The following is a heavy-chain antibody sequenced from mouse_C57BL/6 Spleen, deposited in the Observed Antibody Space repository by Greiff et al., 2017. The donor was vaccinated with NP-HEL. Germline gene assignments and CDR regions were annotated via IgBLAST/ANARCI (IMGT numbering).Heavy chain of an antibody. CDR3: ARGTMIKNFFAY. J-gene: IGHJ3*01. V-gene: IGHV1-69*01. Sequence: QVQLQQPGAELVMPGASVKLSCKASGYTFTSYWMHWVKQRPGQGLEWIGEIDPSDSYTNYNQKFKGKSTLTVDKSSSPAYMQLSSLTSEDSAVYYCARGTMIKNFFAYGGQGTLVTVSA. D-gene: IGHD2-4*01. CDR1: GYTFTSYW. CDR2: IDPSDSYT.